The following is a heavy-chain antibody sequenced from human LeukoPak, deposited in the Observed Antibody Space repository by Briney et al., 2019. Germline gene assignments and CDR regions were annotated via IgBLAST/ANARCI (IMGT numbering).Heavy chain of an antibody. J-gene: IGHJ6*02. CDR2: ISAYNGNT. D-gene: IGHD4-17*01. CDR3: ARDTPHGDYVGSYYYGMDV. CDR1: GYTFTSYG. Sequence: ASVKVSCKASGYTFTSYGISWVRQAPGQGLEWMGWISAYNGNTNYAQKLQSRVTMTTDTSTSTAYMELRSLRSDDTAVYYCARDTPHGDYVGSYYYGMDVWGQGTTVTVSS. V-gene: IGHV1-18*01.